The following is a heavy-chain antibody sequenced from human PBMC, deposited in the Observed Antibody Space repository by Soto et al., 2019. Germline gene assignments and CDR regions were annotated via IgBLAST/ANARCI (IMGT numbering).Heavy chain of an antibody. CDR2: IYYSGST. V-gene: IGHV4-31*03. CDR3: ARELRFGADYYRMYD. Sequence: QVQLKETGPGLVKPSQNLSLTCTVSGGSISSGGYYWSWIRQQPGKGLEWIGNIYYSGSTYYNPSRTSRVTISLDTSKNHFSLKLSSVTASDAAVYYCARELRFGADYYRMYDWGQGYTITFSS. D-gene: IGHD3-10*01. J-gene: IGHJ6*02. CDR1: GGSISSGGYY.